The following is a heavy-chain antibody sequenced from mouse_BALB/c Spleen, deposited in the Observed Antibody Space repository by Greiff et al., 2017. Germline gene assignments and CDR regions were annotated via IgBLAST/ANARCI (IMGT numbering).Heavy chain of an antibody. CDR1: GYTFTNYW. J-gene: IGHJ3*01. CDR2: IYPGGGYT. D-gene: IGHD1-1*01. V-gene: IGHV1-63*02. Sequence: VQLQQSGAELVRPGTSVKISCKASGYTFTNYWLGWVKQRPGHGLEWIGDIYPGGGYTNYNEKFKGKATLTADTSSSTAYMQLSSLTSEDSAVYFCARWDGSSYGFAYWGQGTLVTVSA. CDR3: ARWDGSSYGFAY.